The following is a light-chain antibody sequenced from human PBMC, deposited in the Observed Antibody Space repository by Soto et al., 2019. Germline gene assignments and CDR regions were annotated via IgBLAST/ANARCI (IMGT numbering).Light chain of an antibody. J-gene: IGLJ1*01. CDR3: QTWGNGIHYV. V-gene: IGLV4-69*01. CDR1: TGHSSYA. CDR2: LNSDGSH. Sequence: QPVLTQSPSASASLGASVKLTCTLSTGHSSYAIAWHQQQPEKGPRYLMKLNSDGSHSKGDGIPDRFSGSSSGAERYLTISSLQSEDEADYYCQTWGNGIHYVFGTGTKVTVL.